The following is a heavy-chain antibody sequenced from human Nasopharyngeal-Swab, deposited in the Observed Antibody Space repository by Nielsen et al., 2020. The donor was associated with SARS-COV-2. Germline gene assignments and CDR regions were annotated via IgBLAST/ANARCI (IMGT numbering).Heavy chain of an antibody. CDR1: GFTFSDSA. CDR2: IRSKGNTYAT. D-gene: IGHD2-15*01. J-gene: IGHJ4*02. V-gene: IGHV3-73*01. CDR3: TRCGGGCYSGRDY. Sequence: GSLKISCAASGFTFSDSAIHWVRQASGKGLEWVGRIRSKGNTYATAYAASVKGRFIIFRDDPTNTVYLQMNSLKTEDTAVYYCTRCGGGCYSGRDYWGQGTLVTVSS.